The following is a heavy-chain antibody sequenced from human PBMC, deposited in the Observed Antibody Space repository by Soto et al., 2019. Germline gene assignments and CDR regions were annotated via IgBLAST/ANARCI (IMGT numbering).Heavy chain of an antibody. CDR1: GYSFTSYG. CDR3: ARDGVTAVGSMDFYNYYGMDV. Sequence: GAFVTVSCTTSGYSFTSYGISWVRQANGQGLEWMAWISAYNGNTDYAQKLQGRVTVTTDTSTSTVNMELRNLRFDYTAIYYCARDGVTAVGSMDFYNYYGMDVWGQGTTVTSP. V-gene: IGHV1-18*01. D-gene: IGHD6-13*01. J-gene: IGHJ6*02. CDR2: ISAYNGNT.